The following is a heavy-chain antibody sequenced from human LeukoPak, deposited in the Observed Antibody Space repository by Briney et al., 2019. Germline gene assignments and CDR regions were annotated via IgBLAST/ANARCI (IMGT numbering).Heavy chain of an antibody. Sequence: ASVKVSCKASGYTFTVYYMHWVRHAPGQGLELMGLINPNSGGTNYAQKFQGRVTMTRDTSVSTAYMELNRLRSDDTGVYYCARDTTMITYWFDPWGQGTLVAVSS. CDR1: GYTFTVYY. D-gene: IGHD5-18*01. V-gene: IGHV1-2*02. CDR2: INPNSGGT. J-gene: IGHJ5*02. CDR3: ARDTTMITYWFDP.